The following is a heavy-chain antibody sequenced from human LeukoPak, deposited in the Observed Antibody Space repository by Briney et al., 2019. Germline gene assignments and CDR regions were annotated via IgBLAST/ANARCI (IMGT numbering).Heavy chain of an antibody. D-gene: IGHD3-9*01. Sequence: ASVKVSCKASGYTFTGYYMHWVRQAPGQGLEWMGWINPSGGSTSYAQKFQGRVTMTRDTSTSTVYMELSSLRSEDTAVYYCARTLGDILTGYPTNLDYWGQGTLVTVSS. CDR2: INPSGGST. CDR3: ARTLGDILTGYPTNLDY. CDR1: GYTFTGYY. J-gene: IGHJ4*02. V-gene: IGHV1-46*01.